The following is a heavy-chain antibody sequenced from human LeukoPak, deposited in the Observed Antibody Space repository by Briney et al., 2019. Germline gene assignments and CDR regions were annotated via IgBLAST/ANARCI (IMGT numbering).Heavy chain of an antibody. CDR3: AKDRSTAVNPPFDY. V-gene: IGHV3-23*01. CDR2: ISGSGGST. CDR1: GFTFSSYA. D-gene: IGHD6-19*01. Sequence: GGSLRLSCAASGFTFSSYAMTWVRQAPGKGLEWVSGISGSGGSTYYADSVKDRFTISRGKSKNTLYLQMNSLRADDTAVYYCAKDRSTAVNPPFDYWGQGTLVTVSS. J-gene: IGHJ4*02.